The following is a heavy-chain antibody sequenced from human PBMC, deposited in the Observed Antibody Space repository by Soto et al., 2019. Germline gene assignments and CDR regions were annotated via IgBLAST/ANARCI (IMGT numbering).Heavy chain of an antibody. Sequence: PGGSLRLSCAASGFTFSSYGMNWVRQAPGKGLQWVSYISSSISIIYYADSVKGRFTISRDNAKNSLYLQMNSLRDEDTAVYYCARRYSGSYFDAFDLWGLGTMVTVSS. CDR1: GFTFSSYG. J-gene: IGHJ3*01. V-gene: IGHV3-48*02. CDR2: ISSSISII. D-gene: IGHD1-26*01. CDR3: ARRYSGSYFDAFDL.